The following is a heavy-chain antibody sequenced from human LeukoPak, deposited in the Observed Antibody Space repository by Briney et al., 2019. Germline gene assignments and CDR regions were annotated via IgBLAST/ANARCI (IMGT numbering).Heavy chain of an antibody. D-gene: IGHD2-2*01. CDR3: AREPRYQLLSGVILSYYGMDV. V-gene: IGHV3-7*03. CDR1: GFTFSSYW. J-gene: IGHJ6*04. CDR2: INQDGSEK. Sequence: GGSLRLSCAASGFTFSSYWMSWVRQAPGKGLEWVANINQDGSEKYYVDSVKGRFTISRDNAKNSLYLQMNSLRAEDTAVYYCAREPRYQLLSGVILSYYGMDVWGKGTTVTVSS.